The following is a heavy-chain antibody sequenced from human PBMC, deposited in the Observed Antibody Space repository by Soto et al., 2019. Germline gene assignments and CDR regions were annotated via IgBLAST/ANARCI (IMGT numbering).Heavy chain of an antibody. V-gene: IGHV1-2*04. CDR1: GGTFSSYA. CDR3: ARALNPTYYYDSSGCLDY. D-gene: IGHD3-22*01. CDR2: INPNSGGT. J-gene: IGHJ4*02. Sequence: QVQLVQSGAEVKKPGSSVKVSCKASGGTFSSYAISWVRQAPGQGLEWMGWINPNSGGTNYAQKFQGWVTMTRDTSISTAYMELSRLRSDDTAVYYCARALNPTYYYDSSGCLDYWGQGTLVTVSS.